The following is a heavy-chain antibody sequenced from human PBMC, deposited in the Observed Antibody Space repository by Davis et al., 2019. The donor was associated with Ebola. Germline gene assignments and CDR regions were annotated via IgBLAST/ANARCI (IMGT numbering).Heavy chain of an antibody. D-gene: IGHD6-19*01. CDR2: ISVRGDNT. CDR3: ARVSSGWEFGASDV. CDR1: GFTFSGSA. J-gene: IGHJ3*01. V-gene: IGHV3-23*01. Sequence: GESLKISCAASGFTFSGSAMHWVRQAPGKGLEWVSTISVRGDNTYYADSVRGRFTISRDNSRNTLYLQMNSLRPEDTALYYCARVSSGWEFGASDVWGQGTVVTVSS.